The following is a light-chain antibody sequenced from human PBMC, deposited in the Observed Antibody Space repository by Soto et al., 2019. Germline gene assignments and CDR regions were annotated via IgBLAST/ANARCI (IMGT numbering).Light chain of an antibody. CDR2: VVS. J-gene: IGLJ1*01. CDR1: SSDVGSYNL. V-gene: IGLV2-23*02. CDR3: CSYASSGTPDV. Sequence: QSVLTQPASVSGSPGQSITISCTGTSSDVGSYNLVSWYQHHPGKAPKSMVYVVSKRPSGVSNHFSGSKSGNTASLTISWLQAEDEADYYCCSYASSGTPDVFGTGTKLTVL.